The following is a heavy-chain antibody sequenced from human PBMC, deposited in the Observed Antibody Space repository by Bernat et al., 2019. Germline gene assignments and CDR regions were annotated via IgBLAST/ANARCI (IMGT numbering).Heavy chain of an antibody. CDR2: IWYDGSNK. CDR3: ARDSWRYCSSTSCYLSDY. CDR1: GFTFSSYG. J-gene: IGHJ4*02. V-gene: IGHV3-33*01. D-gene: IGHD2-2*01. Sequence: QVQLVGSGGGVVQPGRSLRLSCAASGFTFSSYGMHWVRQAPGKGLEWVAVIWYDGSNKYYADSVKGRFTISRDNSKNTLYLQMNSLRAEDTAVYYCARDSWRYCSSTSCYLSDYWGQGTLVTVSS.